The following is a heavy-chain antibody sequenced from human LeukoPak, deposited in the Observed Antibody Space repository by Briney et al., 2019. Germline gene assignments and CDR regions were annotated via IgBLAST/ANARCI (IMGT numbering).Heavy chain of an antibody. CDR3: AIGVVIATAFDN. V-gene: IGHV3-74*01. J-gene: IGHJ4*02. CDR2: INSDGSSA. CDR1: GFTFNNYW. D-gene: IGHD2-21*01. Sequence: GGSLRLSCAASGFTFNNYWMHWVRQAPGKGLVWVSGINSDGSSATYADSVKGRFTISRDNAKNTLYLEMNSLRAEDMAVYYCAIGVVIATAFDNWGQGTLVTVSS.